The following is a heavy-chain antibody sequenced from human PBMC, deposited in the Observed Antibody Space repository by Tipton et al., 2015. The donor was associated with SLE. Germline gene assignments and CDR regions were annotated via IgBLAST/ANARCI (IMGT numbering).Heavy chain of an antibody. CDR1: GFTFNNYW. CDR2: IDHDGSGT. CDR3: ARCGEYSSLYYFDF. J-gene: IGHJ4*02. D-gene: IGHD6-6*01. Sequence: SLRLSCAASGFTFNNYWMHWFRQVPGKGLEWVSRIDHDGSGTSYADSVEDRFTISRDNTKKTLYLQMNSLRAEDTAVYYCARCGEYSSLYYFDFWGQGTLVTVSS. V-gene: IGHV3-74*01.